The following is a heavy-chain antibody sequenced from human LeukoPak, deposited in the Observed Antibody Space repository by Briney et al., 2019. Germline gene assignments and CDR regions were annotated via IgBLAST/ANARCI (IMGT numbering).Heavy chain of an antibody. CDR2: IRYDGSNK. D-gene: IGHD2-2*02. CDR3: AKDGKYWRIVVVPAAIHGLGDAFDI. J-gene: IGHJ3*02. Sequence: GGSLRLSCAASGFTFSSYGMHWVRQAPGKGLEWVAFIRYDGSNKYYADSVKGRFTISRDNSKNTLYLQMNSLRAEDTAVYYCAKDGKYWRIVVVPAAIHGLGDAFDIWGQGTMVTVSS. V-gene: IGHV3-30*02. CDR1: GFTFSSYG.